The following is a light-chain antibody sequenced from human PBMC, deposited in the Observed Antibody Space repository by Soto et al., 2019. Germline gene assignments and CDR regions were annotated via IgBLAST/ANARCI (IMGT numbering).Light chain of an antibody. Sequence: QSPATLSLSPGERATLYCGASQSVSSDLAWYQQKPGQAPRLLIYGTSTRATGVPTRFSGGGSGTDFTLTISGLQSEDFAVYFCQQYDNWPPFTFGPGTKVDIK. CDR3: QQYDNWPPFT. CDR2: GTS. CDR1: QSVSSD. J-gene: IGKJ3*01. V-gene: IGKV3-15*01.